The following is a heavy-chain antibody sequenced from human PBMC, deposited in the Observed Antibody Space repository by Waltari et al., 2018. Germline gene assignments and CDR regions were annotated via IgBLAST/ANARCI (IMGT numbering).Heavy chain of an antibody. CDR2: IKPDGSEK. J-gene: IGHJ4*02. V-gene: IGHV3-7*01. CDR3: ARELHWSARDY. Sequence: EVQLVTSGGGLVQPGGSLRISCAASGFTFNNWMSWVRQVPGKGLEWVANIKPDGSEKNYADSVKGRFAISIDNVKNSLYLQMNSLSLEDTAVYYCARELHWSARDYWGQGTLVTVSS. D-gene: IGHD3-3*01. CDR1: GFTFNNW.